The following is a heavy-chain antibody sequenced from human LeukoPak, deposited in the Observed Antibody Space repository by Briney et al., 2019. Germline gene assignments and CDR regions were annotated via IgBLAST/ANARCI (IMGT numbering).Heavy chain of an antibody. J-gene: IGHJ6*03. Sequence: ASVKVSCKASGYTFTSYDINWVRQATGQGLEWMGWMNPNSGNTGYAQKFQGRVTMTRNTSISTAYMELSSLRSEDTAVYYCAREGGGYESYYYYYMDVWGKGTTVTVSS. V-gene: IGHV1-8*01. CDR1: GYTFTSYD. D-gene: IGHD2-15*01. CDR2: MNPNSGNT. CDR3: AREGGGYESYYYYYMDV.